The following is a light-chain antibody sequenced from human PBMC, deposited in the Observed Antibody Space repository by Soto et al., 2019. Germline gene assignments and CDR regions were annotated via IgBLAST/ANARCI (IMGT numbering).Light chain of an antibody. V-gene: IGLV2-23*02. J-gene: IGLJ1*01. CDR2: EVT. CDR1: SSEVGNYNL. CDR3: CSYVGSTTSYV. Sequence: QSALTQPASVSGSPGQSITISCAGTSSEVGNYNLVSWYQQYPGKVPKLMIYEVTKRPSGVSNRFSGSKSGNTASLTISGLQAEDDAEYYCCSYVGSTTSYVFGTGTKVTVL.